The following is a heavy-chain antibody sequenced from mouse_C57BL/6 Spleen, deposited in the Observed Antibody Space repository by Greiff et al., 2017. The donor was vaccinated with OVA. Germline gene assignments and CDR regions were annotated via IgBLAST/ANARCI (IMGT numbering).Heavy chain of an antibody. CDR3: ARSQLRLPLHDY. CDR2: INPSNGGT. V-gene: IGHV1-53*01. D-gene: IGHD3-2*02. CDR1: GYTFTSYW. Sequence: QVQLQQPGTELVKPGASVKLSCKASGYTFTSYWMHWVKQRPGQGLEWIGNINPSNGGTNYNEKFKSKATLTVDKSSSTAYMQLSSLTSEDAAGYYCARSQLRLPLHDYWGQGTLVTVSA. J-gene: IGHJ3*01.